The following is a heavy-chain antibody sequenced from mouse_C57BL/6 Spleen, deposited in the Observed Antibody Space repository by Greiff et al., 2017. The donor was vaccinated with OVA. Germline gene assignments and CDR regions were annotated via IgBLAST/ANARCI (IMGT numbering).Heavy chain of an antibody. Sequence: EVQGVESGGDLVKPGGSLKLSCAASGFTFSSYGMSWVRQTPDTRLEWVATISSGGSYTYSPDSVKGRFTISRDHAKNTLYLQMSSLKSEDTAIYYCAREDGYRVYFDYWGQGTTLTVSS. CDR3: AREDGYRVYFDY. CDR1: GFTFSSYG. D-gene: IGHD2-3*01. CDR2: ISSGGSYT. V-gene: IGHV5-6*01. J-gene: IGHJ2*01.